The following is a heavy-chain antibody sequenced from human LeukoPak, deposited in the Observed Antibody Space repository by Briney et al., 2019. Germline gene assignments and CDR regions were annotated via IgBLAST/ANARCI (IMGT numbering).Heavy chain of an antibody. J-gene: IGHJ4*02. CDR2: IYPADSDI. V-gene: IGHV5-51*01. D-gene: IGHD2-21*02. CDR1: GYSFTNSW. CDR3: ARPTAYCDGDCADY. Sequence: GESLKISCKGSGYSFTNSWIGWVRLMPGKGLEWMGLIYPADSDIRYSPSFQGQVTISADKSISTAYLQWSSLKASDTAMYYCARPTAYCDGDCADYWGQGTLVIVSS.